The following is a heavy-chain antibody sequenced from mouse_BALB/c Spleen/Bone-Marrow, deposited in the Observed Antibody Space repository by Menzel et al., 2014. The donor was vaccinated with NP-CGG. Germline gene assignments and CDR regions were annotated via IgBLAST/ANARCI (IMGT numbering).Heavy chain of an antibody. J-gene: IGHJ3*01. V-gene: IGHV14-3*02. D-gene: IGHD1-1*01. CDR1: GFNIKDTY. CDR2: IDPANGNT. CDR3: ANYYYGSSLFAY. Sequence: VQLQQPGAELVKLGASVKLSCTASGFNIKDTYMHWVKQRPEQGLEWIGRIDPANGNTKYDPKFQGKATITADTSSNTAYLQLSSLTSEDTAVYYCANYYYGSSLFAYWGQGTLVTVSA.